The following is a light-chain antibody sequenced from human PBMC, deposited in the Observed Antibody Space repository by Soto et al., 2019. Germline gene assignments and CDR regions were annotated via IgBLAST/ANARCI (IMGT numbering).Light chain of an antibody. CDR2: NNN. J-gene: IGLJ3*02. V-gene: IGLV1-44*01. Sequence: QSVLTQPPSASGTPGQRVTIACSGSSSNIGSTTVKWYQQLPGTAPKLLIYNNNQRPSGVPDRFSGSKSVTSASLAISGLQSEDEADYYCAAWDDSLNGVVFGGGTKLTVL. CDR1: SSNIGSTT. CDR3: AAWDDSLNGVV.